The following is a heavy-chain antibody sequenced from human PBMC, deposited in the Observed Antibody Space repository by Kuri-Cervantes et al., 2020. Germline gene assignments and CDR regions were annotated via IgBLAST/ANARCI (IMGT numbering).Heavy chain of an antibody. CDR1: GFTLSSYA. Sequence: GGSLRLSCAASGFTLSSYAMHWVRQAPGKGLEWVAVISYDGSNKYYADSVKGRFTISRDNSKNTLYLQMNSLRAEDTAVYYCARDGYDSSGYYFDYRGQGTLVTVSS. CDR3: ARDGYDSSGYYFDY. D-gene: IGHD3-22*01. J-gene: IGHJ4*02. V-gene: IGHV3-30-3*01. CDR2: ISYDGSNK.